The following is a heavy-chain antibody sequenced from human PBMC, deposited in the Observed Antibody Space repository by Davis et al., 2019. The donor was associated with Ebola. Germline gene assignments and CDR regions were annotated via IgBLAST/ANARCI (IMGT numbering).Heavy chain of an antibody. CDR2: ISSSGSTI. Sequence: LSLTCAVYAGSSSDYYMSWIRQAPGKGLEWVSYISSSGSTIYYADSVKGRFTISRDNAKNSLYLQMNSLRAEDTAVYYCARARRWALSNWFDPWGQGTLVTVSS. CDR1: AGSSSDYY. J-gene: IGHJ5*02. D-gene: IGHD4-23*01. CDR3: ARARRWALSNWFDP. V-gene: IGHV3-11*01.